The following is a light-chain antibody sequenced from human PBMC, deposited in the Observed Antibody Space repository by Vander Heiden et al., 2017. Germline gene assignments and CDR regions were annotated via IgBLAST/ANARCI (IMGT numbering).Light chain of an antibody. CDR1: SSDVGGFNY. Sequence: QSALTQPASVSGSPGQSITIPCTGTSSDVGGFNYVSWYQQHPGKAPKLIIYDVSNRPSGVSNRFSGSKSGNTASLTISGLQAEDEADFYCSSYTSSSTLDFGTGTKVTVL. CDR3: SSYTSSSTLD. V-gene: IGLV2-14*03. CDR2: DVS. J-gene: IGLJ1*01.